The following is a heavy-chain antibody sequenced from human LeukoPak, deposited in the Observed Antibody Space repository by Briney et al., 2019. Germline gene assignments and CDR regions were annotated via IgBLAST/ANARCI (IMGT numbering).Heavy chain of an antibody. J-gene: IGHJ4*02. CDR2: ISSSGSTI. CDR3: ARDKWSRGSYYFDY. D-gene: IGHD3-10*01. CDR1: GFTFSSYE. Sequence: GGSLRLSCAAPGFTFSSYEMNWVRQAPGKGLEWVSYISSSGSTIYYADSVKGRFTISRDNAKNSLYLQMNSLRAEDTGIYYCARDKWSRGSYYFDYWGQGTRVTVSS. V-gene: IGHV3-48*03.